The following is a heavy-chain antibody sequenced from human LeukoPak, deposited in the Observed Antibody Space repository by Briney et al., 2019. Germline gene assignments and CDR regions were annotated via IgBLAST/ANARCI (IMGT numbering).Heavy chain of an antibody. J-gene: IGHJ4*02. CDR2: ISSNGDNT. V-gene: IGHV3-64D*06. CDR1: GFAFSAYV. CDR3: VRGTGY. Sequence: GPSLVISCSVSGFAFSAYVMHWVRQAPGKGLEYVSAISSNGDNTYYADSVKGRFTISRDNSKNTLYLQMSSLRADDTAVYYCVRGTGYWGQGTLVTVSS.